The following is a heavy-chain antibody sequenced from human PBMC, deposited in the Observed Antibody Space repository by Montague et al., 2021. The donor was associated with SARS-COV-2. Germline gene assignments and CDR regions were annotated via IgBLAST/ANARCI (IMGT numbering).Heavy chain of an antibody. D-gene: IGHD6-19*01. CDR3: VRYSGWFYFDF. CDR1: GDSVFSNSVA. V-gene: IGHV6-1*01. Sequence: CAISGDSVFSNSVAWSWNRQSPSRGLERLGGTYYRSKWYSDYAPXVRGRLTVNPDASKNEFSLELNYVTPEDTAVYYCVRYSGWFYFDFWGQGTLVTVSS. J-gene: IGHJ4*02. CDR2: TYYRSKWYS.